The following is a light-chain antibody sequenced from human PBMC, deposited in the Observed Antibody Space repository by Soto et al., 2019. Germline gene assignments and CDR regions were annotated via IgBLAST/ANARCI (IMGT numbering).Light chain of an antibody. J-gene: IGKJ1*01. V-gene: IGKV1-6*01. CDR1: QAMRND. Sequence: AIQMTQSPSSLSASVGDRVTITCRASQAMRNDLGWYQQKPGKAPKLLIYAASSLQSGVPSRFSGSGSGTDFTLTISSLQPADFATYYCLQDYNYPWTFGQGTKVEIK. CDR2: AAS. CDR3: LQDYNYPWT.